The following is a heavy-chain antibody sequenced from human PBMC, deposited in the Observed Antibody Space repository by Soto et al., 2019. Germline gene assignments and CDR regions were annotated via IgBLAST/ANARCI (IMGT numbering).Heavy chain of an antibody. Sequence: GGSLRLSCAASGFSFSGYWMHWVRQAPGKGLVWVARIKSDGSETYYADSVKGRFTVSRDNAKKTLYLQMNSLRAEDTAVYYCARIFDPGDYWGQGTLVTVSS. CDR2: IKSDGSET. D-gene: IGHD3-9*01. CDR3: ARIFDPGDY. J-gene: IGHJ4*02. V-gene: IGHV3-74*01. CDR1: GFSFSGYW.